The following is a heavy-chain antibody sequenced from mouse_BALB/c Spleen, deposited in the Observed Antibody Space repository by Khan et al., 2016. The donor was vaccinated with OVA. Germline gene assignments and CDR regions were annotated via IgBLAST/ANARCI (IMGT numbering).Heavy chain of an antibody. CDR1: GDSITTGY. Sequence: VQLKESGPSLVKPSQTLSLTCSVTGDSITTGYWNWIRQFPGNKLEYMGYIIYTGYTYYNPSLKSRISITRHTSNNQYYLQLNSVTDEDTATYYCARSTYRYAFVYWGQGTLVTVSA. D-gene: IGHD2-14*01. J-gene: IGHJ3*01. CDR3: ARSTYRYAFVY. V-gene: IGHV3-8*02. CDR2: IIYTGYT.